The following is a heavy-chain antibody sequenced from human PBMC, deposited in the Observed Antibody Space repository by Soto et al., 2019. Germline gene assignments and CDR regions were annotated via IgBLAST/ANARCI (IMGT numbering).Heavy chain of an antibody. CDR1: GGSISSSY. Sequence: PSETLSLTCTVSGGSISSSYWSWIRQPPGKGLEWIGYIYYSGSTNYNPSLQSRVTISVDTSKNQFSLKLTSVTAADTAVYYCAGGIAVGGMYLDYWGQGALVTVSS. D-gene: IGHD6-19*01. CDR3: AGGIAVGGMYLDY. J-gene: IGHJ4*02. V-gene: IGHV4-59*01. CDR2: IYYSGST.